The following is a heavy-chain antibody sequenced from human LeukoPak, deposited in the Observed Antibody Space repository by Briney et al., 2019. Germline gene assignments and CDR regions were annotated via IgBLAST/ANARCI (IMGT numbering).Heavy chain of an antibody. D-gene: IGHD6-13*01. CDR3: ARDPYSSSWALFDY. CDR1: GGSFSSYY. V-gene: IGHV4-59*12. Sequence: SETLSLTCTVSGGSFSSYYWTWIRQPPGKGLEWIGYIDHSGSTNYNPSLKSRVTISVDTSKNQFSLQLNSVTPEDTAVYYCARDPYSSSWALFDYWGQGTLVTVSS. CDR2: IDHSGST. J-gene: IGHJ4*02.